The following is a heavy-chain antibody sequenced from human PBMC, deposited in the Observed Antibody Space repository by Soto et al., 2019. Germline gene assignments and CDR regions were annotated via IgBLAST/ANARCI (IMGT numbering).Heavy chain of an antibody. CDR1: GGSVSSGSYY. V-gene: IGHV4-61*01. CDR3: ARVRVIAAIPTFDS. D-gene: IGHD6-13*01. CDR2: IYYIGST. J-gene: IGHJ4*02. Sequence: SETLSLTCTVSGGSVSSGSYYWSWIRQPPGKGLEWIGYIYYIGSTNYNPSLKSRVTISVDTSKNQFSLKLSSVTAADTAMYYCARVRVIAAIPTFDSWGQGKLVTVSS.